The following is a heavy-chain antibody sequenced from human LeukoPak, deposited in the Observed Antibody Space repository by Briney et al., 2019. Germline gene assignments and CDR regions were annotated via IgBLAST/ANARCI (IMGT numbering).Heavy chain of an antibody. J-gene: IGHJ4*02. D-gene: IGHD1-1*01. CDR3: AKGLGWKPDDYLDY. CDR1: GFTFSDNY. V-gene: IGHV3-23*01. CDR2: IRSSVSST. Sequence: PGASLRLSCEAPGFTFSDNYMDWVRQAPGNGREWVSAIRSSVSSTYYADPVKSRFTISRDNSKNTLYLHMNSLRAENTAVYYRAKGLGWKPDDYLDYWGQGTLVTVSS.